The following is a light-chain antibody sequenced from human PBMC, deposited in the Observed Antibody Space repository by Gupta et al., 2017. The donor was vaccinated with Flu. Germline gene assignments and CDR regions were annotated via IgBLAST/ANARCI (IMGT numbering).Light chain of an antibody. J-gene: IGKJ1*01. CDR1: QSVSSN. CDR3: QQHDNWPWT. V-gene: IGKV3-15*01. Sequence: PATLSLSPGERATLSCRASQSVSSNLVWYQQKPGQAPRCLIYGASTRATGIPARFSGSGSGTEFTLTITSLQAEDFAVYYCQQHDNWPWTFGQGTKVEI. CDR2: GAS.